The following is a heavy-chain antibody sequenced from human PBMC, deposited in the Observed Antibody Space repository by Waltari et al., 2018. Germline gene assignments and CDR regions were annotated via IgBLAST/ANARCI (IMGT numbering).Heavy chain of an antibody. V-gene: IGHV4-59*01. CDR1: GGSISSYY. Sequence: QVQLQESGPGLVKPSETLSLTCTVSGGSISSYYWSWIRQPPGKGLEWIVYIYYSGSTNYNPSLKSRVTISVDTSKNQFSLKLSSVTAADTAVYYCARGPYCGGDCSNYFDYWGQGTLVTVSS. CDR2: IYYSGST. J-gene: IGHJ4*02. CDR3: ARGPYCGGDCSNYFDY. D-gene: IGHD2-21*01.